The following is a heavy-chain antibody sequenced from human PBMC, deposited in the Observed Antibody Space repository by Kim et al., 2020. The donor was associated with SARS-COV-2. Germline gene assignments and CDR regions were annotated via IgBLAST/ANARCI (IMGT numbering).Heavy chain of an antibody. Sequence: GGSLRLSCTASGFTFSNYAMTWVRQAPGKGLEWVSAISGSGGDTFYAVSVKGRFTISRDNSKNTLYLQMNSLRAEDTAVYYCAKRSYEGSGWIDYWGQGTLVTVSS. J-gene: IGHJ4*02. V-gene: IGHV3-23*01. CDR1: GFTFSNYA. CDR2: ISGSGGDT. D-gene: IGHD3-22*01. CDR3: AKRSYEGSGWIDY.